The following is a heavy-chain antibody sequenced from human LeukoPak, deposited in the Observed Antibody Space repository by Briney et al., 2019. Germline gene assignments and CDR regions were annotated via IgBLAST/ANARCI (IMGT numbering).Heavy chain of an antibody. Sequence: ASVKVSCKASGYTFTAYYIHWVRQAPGQGLEWMGWINPNSGGTNYAQKFQGRVTMTRDMSITTAYMELSSLRSVDTAVYYCATDIPPYSSGYYINNYWGQGTLVTVSS. CDR2: INPNSGGT. J-gene: IGHJ4*02. D-gene: IGHD3-22*01. CDR1: GYTFTAYY. V-gene: IGHV1-2*02. CDR3: ATDIPPYSSGYYINNY.